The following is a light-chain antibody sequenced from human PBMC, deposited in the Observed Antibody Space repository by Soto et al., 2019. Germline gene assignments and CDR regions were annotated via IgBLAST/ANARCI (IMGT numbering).Light chain of an antibody. CDR2: GAS. CDR3: QQYSSSPS. CDR1: QRVSTN. V-gene: IGKV3-15*01. J-gene: IGKJ5*01. Sequence: EIVMTQSPTALSVPPGERATLSCRASQRVSTNLAWYQQKPGQVPSLLIYGASTRASGIPARFSGSGSGTEFTLTIGSLQSEDFAVYYCQQYSSSPSFGQGTRLEIK.